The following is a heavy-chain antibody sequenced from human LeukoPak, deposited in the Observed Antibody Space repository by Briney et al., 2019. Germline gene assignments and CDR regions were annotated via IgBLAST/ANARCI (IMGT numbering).Heavy chain of an antibody. CDR2: INPNSGGT. Sequence: ASVKVSCKASGYTFTNYGINWVRQAPGQGLEWMGWINPNSGGTNYAQKFQGRVTMTRDTSISTAYMELSRLRSDDTAVYYCARGERGYSYGYLYWGQGTLVTVSS. J-gene: IGHJ4*02. D-gene: IGHD5-18*01. CDR1: GYTFTNYG. CDR3: ARGERGYSYGYLY. V-gene: IGHV1-2*02.